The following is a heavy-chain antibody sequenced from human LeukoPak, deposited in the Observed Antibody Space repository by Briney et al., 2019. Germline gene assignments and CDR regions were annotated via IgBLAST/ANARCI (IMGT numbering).Heavy chain of an antibody. V-gene: IGHV1-2*02. CDR3: ARQAGEIGNSYYYYYMDV. CDR1: GYTFTGYY. D-gene: IGHD3-10*01. CDR2: INPNSGGT. J-gene: IGHJ6*03. Sequence: ASVKVSCKASGYTFTGYYMHWVRQAPGQGLEWMGWINPNSGGTNYAQKFQGRVTMTRDTSISTAYMELSRLRSDDTAVCYCARQAGEIGNSYYYYYMDVWGKGTTVTVSS.